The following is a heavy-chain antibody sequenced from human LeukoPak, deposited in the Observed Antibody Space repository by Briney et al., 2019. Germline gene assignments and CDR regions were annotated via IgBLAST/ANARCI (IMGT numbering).Heavy chain of an antibody. J-gene: IGHJ4*02. V-gene: IGHV3-23*01. CDR1: GFTFSSYA. D-gene: IGHD6-13*01. Sequence: GGSLRLSCAASGFTFSSYAMSWVRQAPGKGLEWVSAISGSGGSTYYADSVKGRFTISRDNSKNTLYLLMNSLRAEDTAVYYCASVSSSWAYRLDYWGQGTLVTVSS. CDR2: ISGSGGST. CDR3: ASVSSSWAYRLDY.